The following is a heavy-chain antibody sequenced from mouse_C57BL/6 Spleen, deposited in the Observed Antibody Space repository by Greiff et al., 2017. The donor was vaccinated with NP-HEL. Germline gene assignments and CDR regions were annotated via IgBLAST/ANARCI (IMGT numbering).Heavy chain of an antibody. CDR2: IWSDGST. CDR3: ARHGGYYENAMDY. CDR1: GFSLTSYG. J-gene: IGHJ4*01. D-gene: IGHD2-3*01. Sequence: VQRVESGPGLVAPSQSLSITCTVSGFSLTSYGVHWVRQPPGKGLEWLVVIWSDGSTTYNSALKSRLSISKDNSKSQVFLKMNSLQTDDTAMYYCARHGGYYENAMDYWGQGTSVTVSS. V-gene: IGHV2-6-1*01.